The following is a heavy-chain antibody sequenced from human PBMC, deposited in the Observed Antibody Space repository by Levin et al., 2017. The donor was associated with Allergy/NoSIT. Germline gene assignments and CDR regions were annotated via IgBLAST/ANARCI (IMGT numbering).Heavy chain of an antibody. CDR3: AKSVAGTGIYGMDV. D-gene: IGHD6-19*01. CDR2: ISYDGSNR. J-gene: IGHJ6*02. V-gene: IGHV3-30*18. Sequence: GESLKISCAASGFTFNNYGMHWVRQAPGKGLEWVTVISYDGSNRYYTDSVQGRFTISRDNSKNTVFLQMNSLRVEDTAVYYCAKSVAGTGIYGMDVWGQGTTVTVSS. CDR1: GFTFNNYG.